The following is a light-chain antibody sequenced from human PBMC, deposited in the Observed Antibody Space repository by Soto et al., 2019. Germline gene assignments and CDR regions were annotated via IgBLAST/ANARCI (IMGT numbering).Light chain of an antibody. CDR2: EVS. Sequence: QSVLTQPASVSGSPGQSITISFTGTSSDVGRYNYVSWYQQHPGKAPKLMIYEVSNRPSGVSNRFSASKSGNTASLTISGLQAEDEADYYCTSYTSSTTWVFGGGTQLTV. CDR1: SSDVGRYNY. J-gene: IGLJ3*02. CDR3: TSYTSSTTWV. V-gene: IGLV2-14*01.